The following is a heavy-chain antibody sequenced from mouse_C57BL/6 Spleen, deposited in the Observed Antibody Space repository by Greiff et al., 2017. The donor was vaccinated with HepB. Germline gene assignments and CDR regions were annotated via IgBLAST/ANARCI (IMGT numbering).Heavy chain of an antibody. D-gene: IGHD2-5*01. CDR3: AGSYYSNSYYAMDY. CDR1: GYTFTSYG. V-gene: IGHV1-81*01. Sequence: QVQLKQSGAELARPGASVKLSCKASGYTFTSYGISWVKQRTGQGLEWIGEIYPRSGNTYYNEKFKGKATLTADKSSSTAYMELRSLTAEDSAVYFCAGSYYSNSYYAMDYWGQGTSVTVSS. CDR2: IYPRSGNT. J-gene: IGHJ4*01.